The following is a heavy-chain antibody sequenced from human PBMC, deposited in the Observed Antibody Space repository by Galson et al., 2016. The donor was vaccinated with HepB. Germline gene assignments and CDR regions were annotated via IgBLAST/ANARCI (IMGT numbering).Heavy chain of an antibody. CDR1: GDTLTELS. CDR3: ATDRLGWSGYYNY. V-gene: IGHV1-24*01. CDR2: FDPESGET. J-gene: IGHJ4*02. Sequence: SVKVSCKVSGDTLTELSMHWVRQAPGKGLEWMGGFDPESGETLYAQRFQGRVTVTEDTSTDTAYMELNILRSEDTAVYYCATDRLGWSGYYNYWGQGTLVTVSS. D-gene: IGHD3-3*01.